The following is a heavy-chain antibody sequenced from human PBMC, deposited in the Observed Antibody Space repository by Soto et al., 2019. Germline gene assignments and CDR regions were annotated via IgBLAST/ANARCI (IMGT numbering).Heavy chain of an antibody. CDR1: GGSISSSSYY. J-gene: IGHJ5*02. D-gene: IGHD2-2*01. V-gene: IGHV4-39*01. Sequence: PSETLSLTCTVSGGSISSSSYYWGWIRQPPGKGLEWIGSIYYSGSTYYNTSLKSRVTISVDTSKNQFSLKLSSVTAADTAVYYFARGSYCSSTSCYVTWFDPWGQGTLVTVSS. CDR3: ARGSYCSSTSCYVTWFDP. CDR2: IYYSGST.